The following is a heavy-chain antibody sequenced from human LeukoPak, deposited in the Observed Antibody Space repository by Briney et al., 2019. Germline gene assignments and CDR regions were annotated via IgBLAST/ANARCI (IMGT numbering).Heavy chain of an antibody. CDR1: GGTFSSYA. CDR2: IIPTFGTA. CDR3: AREEVITMVRNWFDP. J-gene: IGHJ5*02. V-gene: IGHV1-69*05. Sequence: EASVKVSCKASGGTFSSYAISWVRQAPGQGLEWMGGIIPTFGTANYAQKFQGRVTITTDESTSTAYMELSSLRSEDTAVYYCAREEVITMVRNWFDPWGQGTLVTVSS. D-gene: IGHD3-10*01.